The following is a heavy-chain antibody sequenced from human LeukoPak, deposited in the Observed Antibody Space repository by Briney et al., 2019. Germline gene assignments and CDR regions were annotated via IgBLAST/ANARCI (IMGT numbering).Heavy chain of an antibody. J-gene: IGHJ4*02. D-gene: IGHD6-19*01. CDR1: GFTFSSYG. CDR3: AKDRGEQWLVTSFDY. V-gene: IGHV3-30*18. CDR2: ISYDGSNK. Sequence: GGSLRLSCAASGFTFSSYGIHWVRQAPGKGLEGVAVISYDGSNKYYVDSVKGRFTISRDNSKNTLYLQMNSLRDEDTAVYYCAKDRGEQWLVTSFDYWGQGTLVTVSS.